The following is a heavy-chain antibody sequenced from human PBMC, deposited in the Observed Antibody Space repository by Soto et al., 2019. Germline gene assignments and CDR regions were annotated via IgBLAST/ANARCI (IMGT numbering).Heavy chain of an antibody. CDR3: ARGEFSGGAPGCRDMDV. Sequence: QIQLVQSGGVVKKPGASVKVSCKSSGYKVISHSITWVRQAPGQGLVWMGRISAHNGNTNYAQKLQGRDTKTTEPSTNTDYMELRSLRSDDTAVYYYARGEFSGGAPGCRDMDVWEQGTTVTVSS. CDR1: GYKVISHS. D-gene: IGHD2-8*02. V-gene: IGHV1-18*01. CDR2: ISAHNGNT. J-gene: IGHJ6*01.